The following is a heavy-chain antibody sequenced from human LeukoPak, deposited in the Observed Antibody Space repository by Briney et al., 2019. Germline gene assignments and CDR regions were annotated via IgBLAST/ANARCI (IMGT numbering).Heavy chain of an antibody. CDR1: GYTFTSYG. Sequence: ASVKVSCKASGYTFTSYGISWVRQAPGQGLEWMGWISANDGNTDYPQKLQGRVTMTTDTSTSTAYMELRSLRSDDTAVYYCARDWSSSWLYYYYYGMDVWGQGTTVTVSS. CDR3: ARDWSSSWLYYYYYGMDV. V-gene: IGHV1-18*01. D-gene: IGHD6-13*01. J-gene: IGHJ6*02. CDR2: ISANDGNT.